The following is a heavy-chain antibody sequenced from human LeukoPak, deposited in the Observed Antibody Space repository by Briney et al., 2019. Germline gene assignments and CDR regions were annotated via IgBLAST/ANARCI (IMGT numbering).Heavy chain of an antibody. CDR3: AKDTPDAYYDY. V-gene: IGHV3-30*02. Sequence: GGSLRLSCAASGFTFSIYGMHWVRQAPGKGLEWVAFIRSDGSIKYYADSVKGRFTISRDNSKNTQYLQMNSLRAEDTALYYCAKDTPDAYYDYWGQGTLVTVSS. CDR2: IRSDGSIK. CDR1: GFTFSIYG. J-gene: IGHJ4*02.